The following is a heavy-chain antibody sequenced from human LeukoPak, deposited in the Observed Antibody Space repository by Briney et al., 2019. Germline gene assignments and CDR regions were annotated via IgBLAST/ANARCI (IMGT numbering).Heavy chain of an antibody. J-gene: IGHJ3*02. CDR1: GYTFTSYD. CDR3: ARGEMTFDAFDI. Sequence: GASVKVSCKASGYTFTSYDINWVRQATGQGLERMGWMNPNSGNTGYAQKFQGRVTITRNTSISTAYMELSSLRSEDTAVYYCARGEMTFDAFDIWGQGTMVTVSS. V-gene: IGHV1-8*03. CDR2: MNPNSGNT. D-gene: IGHD5-24*01.